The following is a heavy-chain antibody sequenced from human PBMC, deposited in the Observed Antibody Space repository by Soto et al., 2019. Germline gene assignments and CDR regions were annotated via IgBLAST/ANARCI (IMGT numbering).Heavy chain of an antibody. J-gene: IGHJ4*02. CDR1: GFTFSSYE. V-gene: IGHV3-48*03. Sequence: PGGSLRLSCAASGFTFSSYEMNWVRQAPGKGLEWVSYISSSGSTIYYADSVKGRFTISRDNAKNSLYLQMDSLRAEDTAVYYCARVYYYDSSGYYQRNYFDYWGQGTLVTVSS. CDR2: ISSSGSTI. CDR3: ARVYYYDSSGYYQRNYFDY. D-gene: IGHD3-22*01.